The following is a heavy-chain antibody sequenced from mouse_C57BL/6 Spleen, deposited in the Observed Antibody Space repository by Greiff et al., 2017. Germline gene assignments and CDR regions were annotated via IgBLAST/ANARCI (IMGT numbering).Heavy chain of an antibody. V-gene: IGHV1-15*01. CDR1: GYTFTDYE. Sequence: QVQLQQSGAELVRPGASVTLSCKASGYTFTDYEMHWVKQTPVHGLEWIGAIDPETGGTAYNQKFKGKAILTADKSSSTAYMALRSLTSEDSAVYYCTRAYGNEGYFDYWGQGTTLTVSS. D-gene: IGHD2-1*01. CDR3: TRAYGNEGYFDY. CDR2: IDPETGGT. J-gene: IGHJ2*01.